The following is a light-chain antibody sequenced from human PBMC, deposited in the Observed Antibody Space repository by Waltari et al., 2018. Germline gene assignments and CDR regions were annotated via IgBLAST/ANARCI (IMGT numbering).Light chain of an antibody. Sequence: QSVLTQPPSVSGAPGQRASISCTGSGSNLGAGYDKHWYQQHPGKAPKLLIYGSSTRPPGVPDRFFGSQSGTSASLAITALQAEDEAEYYCQSYDTSLSVVFGGGTKLTVL. V-gene: IGLV1-40*01. CDR1: GSNLGAGYD. CDR3: QSYDTSLSVV. J-gene: IGLJ2*01. CDR2: GSS.